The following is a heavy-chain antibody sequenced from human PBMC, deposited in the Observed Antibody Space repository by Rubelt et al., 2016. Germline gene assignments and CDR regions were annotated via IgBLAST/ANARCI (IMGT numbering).Heavy chain of an antibody. Sequence: EVQLVESGGGLVQPGGSLRLSCAASGFTFSSYEMNWVRQAPGKGLAWVSYLSSSGSTIYMADSVKGRFTISRDNAKNSLYLQMNGLRAEETAVYYCARSDIVATITDYWGQGTLVTVSS. CDR2: LSSSGSTI. CDR3: ARSDIVATITDY. CDR1: GFTFSSYE. V-gene: IGHV3-48*03. D-gene: IGHD5-12*01. J-gene: IGHJ4*02.